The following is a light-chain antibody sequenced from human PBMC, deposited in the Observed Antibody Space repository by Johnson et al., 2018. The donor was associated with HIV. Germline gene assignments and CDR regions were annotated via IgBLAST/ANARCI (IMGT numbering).Light chain of an antibody. Sequence: QSVLTQPPSVSAAPGQKVTISCSGSSSNIGNNYVSWYQQLPGTAPKLLIYDNNKRPSGIPDRFSGSKSGTSATLCITGLQTGAEADHYCGTWDRSLSAGGFFGTGTKVTVL. V-gene: IGLV1-51*01. CDR3: GTWDRSLSAGGF. J-gene: IGLJ1*01. CDR2: DNN. CDR1: SSNIGNNY.